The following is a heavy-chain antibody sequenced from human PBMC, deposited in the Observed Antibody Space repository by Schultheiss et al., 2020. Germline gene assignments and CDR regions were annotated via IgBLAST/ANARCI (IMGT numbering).Heavy chain of an antibody. CDR3: ARSYSSGWYYFDF. D-gene: IGHD6-13*01. Sequence: SQTLSLTCAVYGGSFSGYYWSWIRQPPGKGLEWIGYIYFSGSTDYNPSLKSRVTISVDTSSKQFSLQLSSVTAADTAVYYCARSYSSGWYYFDFWGLGTLVTVSS. V-gene: IGHV4-59*01. J-gene: IGHJ4*02. CDR2: IYFSGST. CDR1: GGSFSGYY.